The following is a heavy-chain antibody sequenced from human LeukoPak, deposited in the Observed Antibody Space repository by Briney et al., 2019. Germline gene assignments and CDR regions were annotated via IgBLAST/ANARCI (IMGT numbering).Heavy chain of an antibody. CDR2: ISGSGGST. J-gene: IGHJ3*02. V-gene: IGHV3-23*01. CDR3: VKSLNYDSSGPDAFDI. D-gene: IGHD3-22*01. Sequence: GGSLRLSCAASGFTFSSYAMSWVRQAPGKGLEWVSAISGSGGSTYYADSVKGRFTISRDNSKNTLYLQMNSLRAEDTAVYYCVKSLNYDSSGPDAFDIWGQGTMVTVSS. CDR1: GFTFSSYA.